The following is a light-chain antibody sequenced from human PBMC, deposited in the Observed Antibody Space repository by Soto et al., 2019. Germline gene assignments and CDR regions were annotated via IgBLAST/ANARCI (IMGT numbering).Light chain of an antibody. CDR2: GAK. J-gene: IGKJ5*01. CDR1: QAISNY. V-gene: IGKV1-39*01. Sequence: DIQMAQSPSFLAASVGGRGTITWRASQAISNYLNWYQQKPGKAPNLLIFGAKTLQSGVPSRFSGSGYGTDFTLTITTLQPEDVGIYYCQQCHATPLTFGQGARLEI. CDR3: QQCHATPLT.